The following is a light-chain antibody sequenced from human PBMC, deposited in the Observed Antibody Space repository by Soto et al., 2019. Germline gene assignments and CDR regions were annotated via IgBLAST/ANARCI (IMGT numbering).Light chain of an antibody. J-gene: IGLJ2*01. CDR1: SSDVGSYNL. CDR2: EGN. CDR3: CSFAGSSTSVV. Sequence: QSALTQPASVSGSPGQSITISCTGSSSDVGSYNLVSWYQQHPGKAPKLMIYEGNKRPSGVSNRFSGSKSGNTASLTISGLQPEDEADYYCCSFAGSSTSVVFGGGTKLTVL. V-gene: IGLV2-23*01.